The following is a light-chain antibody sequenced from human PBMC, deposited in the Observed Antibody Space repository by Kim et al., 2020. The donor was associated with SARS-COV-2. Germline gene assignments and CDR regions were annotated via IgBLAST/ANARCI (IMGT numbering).Light chain of an antibody. CDR3: QQCNNWPRT. Sequence: EIVMTQSPVTLSVSPGERATLSCRASQSVNNNLAWYQQKPGQAPRLLIYGASTRATGIPARFSGSGSGTEFTLTISSLQAEDFAVYYCQQCNNWPRTFGQGTKVDIK. J-gene: IGKJ1*01. CDR1: QSVNNN. V-gene: IGKV3-15*01. CDR2: GAS.